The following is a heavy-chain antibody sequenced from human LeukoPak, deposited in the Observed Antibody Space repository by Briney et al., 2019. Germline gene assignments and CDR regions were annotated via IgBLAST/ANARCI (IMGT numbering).Heavy chain of an antibody. CDR3: ARGSWSIAFDI. Sequence: ASVKVSCKASGYTFTGYYIHWVRQAPGQGLEWMGWINPNSVGTNYAQNFQGRVTMTRDTSISTAYLELSRLTSDDTAVYYCARGSWSIAFDIWGQGTMVTVSS. J-gene: IGHJ3*02. CDR2: INPNSVGT. CDR1: GYTFTGYY. V-gene: IGHV1-2*02. D-gene: IGHD6-13*01.